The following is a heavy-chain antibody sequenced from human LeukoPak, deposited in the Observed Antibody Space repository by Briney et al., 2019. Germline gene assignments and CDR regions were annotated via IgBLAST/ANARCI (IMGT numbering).Heavy chain of an antibody. Sequence: ASVKVSCKASGYTFTSYGISWVGQAPGQGLEWMGWISAYNGNTNYAQKLQGRVNMTTDTSTRTAYMELRSLRSEDTAVYSCASSLNKAMRDTYAFDIWGQGKMVTVSS. D-gene: IGHD5-18*01. CDR3: ASSLNKAMRDTYAFDI. J-gene: IGHJ3*02. CDR2: ISAYNGNT. V-gene: IGHV1-18*01. CDR1: GYTFTSYG.